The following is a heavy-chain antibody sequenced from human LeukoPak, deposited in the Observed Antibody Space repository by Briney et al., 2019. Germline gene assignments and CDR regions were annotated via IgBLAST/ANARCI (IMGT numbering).Heavy chain of an antibody. D-gene: IGHD6-6*01. Sequence: TSETLSLTCTVSGGSISSYYWSWIRQPPGKGLEWIGEINHSGSTNYNPSLKSRVTISVDTSKNQFSLKLSSVTAADTAVYYCARSIPRIAALNNFDYWGQGTLVTVSS. V-gene: IGHV4-34*01. CDR1: GGSISSYY. CDR3: ARSIPRIAALNNFDY. J-gene: IGHJ4*02. CDR2: INHSGST.